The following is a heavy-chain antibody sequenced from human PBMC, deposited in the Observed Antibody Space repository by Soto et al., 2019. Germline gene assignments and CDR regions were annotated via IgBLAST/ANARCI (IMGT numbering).Heavy chain of an antibody. Sequence: SGPTLVNPTQTLTLTCTFSGFSLSTSGMCVSWIRQPPGKALEWLARIDWDDDKYYSTSLKTRLTISKDTSKNQVVLTMTNMDPVDTATYYCARIRSSPLPGYYYYYMDVWGKGTTVTVSS. J-gene: IGHJ6*03. D-gene: IGHD6-13*01. V-gene: IGHV2-70*11. CDR3: ARIRSSPLPGYYYYYMDV. CDR2: IDWDDDK. CDR1: GFSLSTSGMC.